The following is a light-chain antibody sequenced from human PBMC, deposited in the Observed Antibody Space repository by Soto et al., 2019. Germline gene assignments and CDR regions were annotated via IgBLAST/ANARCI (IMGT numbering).Light chain of an antibody. CDR1: SSDVGGYNY. CDR2: DVS. Sequence: QSVLTQPASVSGSPGQSITISCTGTSSDVGGYNYVSWYQQHPGKAPKLMIYDVSNRPSGVSNRFSGSKSGNTASLTISGLQAEDEADYYCSSYTSSSPLVVFGGGPKLTVL. CDR3: SSYTSSSPLVV. V-gene: IGLV2-14*01. J-gene: IGLJ2*01.